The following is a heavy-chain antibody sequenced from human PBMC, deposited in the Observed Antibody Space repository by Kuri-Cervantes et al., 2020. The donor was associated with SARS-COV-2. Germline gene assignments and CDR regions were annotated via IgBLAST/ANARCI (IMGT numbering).Heavy chain of an antibody. D-gene: IGHD1-20*01. CDR3: ASLSITGTTQFDY. V-gene: IGHV3-30-3*01. CDR2: ISYDGSNK. CDR1: GFTFSSYA. J-gene: IGHJ4*02. Sequence: GESLKISCAASGFTFSSYAMHWARQAPGKGLEWVAVISYDGSNKYYADSVKGRFTISRDNSKNTLYLQMNSLRAEDTAVYYCASLSITGTTQFDYWGQGTLVTVSS.